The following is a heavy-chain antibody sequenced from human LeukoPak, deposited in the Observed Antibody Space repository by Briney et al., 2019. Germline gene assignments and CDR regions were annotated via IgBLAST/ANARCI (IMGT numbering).Heavy chain of an antibody. Sequence: GASVKVSCKASGGTFSSYAISWVRQAPGQGLEWMGWISAYNGNTNYAQKLQGRVTMTTDTSTSTAYMELRSLRSDDTAVYYCAREVGATMVDPWGQGTLVTVSS. CDR1: GGTFSSYA. CDR3: AREVGATMVDP. V-gene: IGHV1-18*01. J-gene: IGHJ5*02. D-gene: IGHD1-26*01. CDR2: ISAYNGNT.